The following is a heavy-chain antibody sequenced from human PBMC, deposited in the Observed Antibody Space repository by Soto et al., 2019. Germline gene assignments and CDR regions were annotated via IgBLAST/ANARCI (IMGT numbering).Heavy chain of an antibody. CDR2: IYYSGST. D-gene: IGHD3-3*01. V-gene: IGHV4-39*07. CDR3: ARADGVVAYYFDY. CDR1: GGSISSSSYY. Sequence: SETLSLTCTVSGGSISSSSYYWGWIRQPPGKGLEWIGSIYYSGSTYYNPSLKSRVTISVDTSKNQFSLKLSSVTAADTAVYYCARADGVVAYYFDYWGQGTLVTVSS. J-gene: IGHJ4*02.